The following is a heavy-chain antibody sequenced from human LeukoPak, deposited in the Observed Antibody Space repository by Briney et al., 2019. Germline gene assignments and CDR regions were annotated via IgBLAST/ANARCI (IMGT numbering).Heavy chain of an antibody. J-gene: IGHJ4*02. D-gene: IGHD3-22*01. V-gene: IGHV4-4*07. CDR1: GGSIRNYF. CDR2: IYTSGST. Sequence: SETLSLTCSVSGGSIRNYFWSWIRQPAGKGLEWIGRIYTSGSTDYNPSLRSRVTMSVDTSRDQFSLKLTSVTAADTAVYYCARESKSYDGSGYYHDYWGQGTLVTVSS. CDR3: ARESKSYDGSGYYHDY.